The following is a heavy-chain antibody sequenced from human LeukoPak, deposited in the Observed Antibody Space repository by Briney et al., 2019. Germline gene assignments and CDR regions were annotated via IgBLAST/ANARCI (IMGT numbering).Heavy chain of an antibody. CDR3: ARELDFGGTNDAFDI. CDR1: GYSFTSYW. D-gene: IGHD4-23*01. Sequence: GESPKISCQGSGYSFTSYWIGWVRQMPGKGLEWMGIIYPGDSDTRYSPSFQGQVTISVDKSISTAYLQWSTLKASDTAMYYCARELDFGGTNDAFDIWGQGTMVTVSS. V-gene: IGHV5-51*01. CDR2: IYPGDSDT. J-gene: IGHJ3*02.